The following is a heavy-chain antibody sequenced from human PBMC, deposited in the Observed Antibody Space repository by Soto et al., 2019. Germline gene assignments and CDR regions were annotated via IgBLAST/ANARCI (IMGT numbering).Heavy chain of an antibody. Sequence: PGGSLRLSCAASGFTFSSYSMNWVRQAPGKGLEWVSYISSSSSTIYYADSVKGRFTISRDNAKNSLYLQMNSLRAEDTAVYYCARDRIEMATIQLDYWGQGTLVTVSS. J-gene: IGHJ4*02. CDR2: ISSSSSTI. CDR1: GFTFSSYS. D-gene: IGHD5-12*01. V-gene: IGHV3-48*01. CDR3: ARDRIEMATIQLDY.